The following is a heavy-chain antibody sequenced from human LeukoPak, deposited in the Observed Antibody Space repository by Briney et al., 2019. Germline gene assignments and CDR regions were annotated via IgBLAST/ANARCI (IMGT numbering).Heavy chain of an antibody. V-gene: IGHV1-18*01. J-gene: IGHJ6*03. CDR2: ISAYNGNT. CDR3: ARAVYYYDSSGYYFPYYYYMDV. D-gene: IGHD3-22*01. Sequence: ASVKVSCKASGYTFTSYGISWVRQAPGQGLEWMGWISAYNGNTNYAQKLQGRVTKTTDTSTSTAYMELRSLRSDDTAVYYCARAVYYYDSSGYYFPYYYYMDVWGKGTTVTVSS. CDR1: GYTFTSYG.